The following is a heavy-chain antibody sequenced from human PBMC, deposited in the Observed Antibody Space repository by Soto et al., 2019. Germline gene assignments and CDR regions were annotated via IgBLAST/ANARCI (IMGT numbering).Heavy chain of an antibody. CDR1: GGSISSSSYY. CDR3: ARRVPDTYYDFWSGYYGNWFDP. Sequence: SETLSLTCTVSGGSISSSSYYWGWIRQPPGKGLEWIGSIYYSGSTYYNPSHKSRGTISVDTSKNQFSLKLSSVTAADTAVYYCARRVPDTYYDFWSGYYGNWFDPWGQGTLVTVSS. V-gene: IGHV4-39*01. CDR2: IYYSGST. J-gene: IGHJ5*02. D-gene: IGHD3-3*01.